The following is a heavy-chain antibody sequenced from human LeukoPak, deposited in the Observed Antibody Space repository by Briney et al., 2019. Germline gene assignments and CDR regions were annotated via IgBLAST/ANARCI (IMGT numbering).Heavy chain of an antibody. CDR3: ARSHAVAAGLLI. D-gene: IGHD6-13*01. J-gene: IGHJ4*02. CDR2: INPNSGGT. CDR1: GYTFTCYY. V-gene: IGHV1-2*02. Sequence: ASVKVSFKASGYTFTCYYMHWVRQAPGQGLEGMGWINPNSGGTNYPQKFPGRLTMTSHTSISTPYMELSRLRSDDTAVYYCARSHAVAAGLLIGGQGTLGPVSA.